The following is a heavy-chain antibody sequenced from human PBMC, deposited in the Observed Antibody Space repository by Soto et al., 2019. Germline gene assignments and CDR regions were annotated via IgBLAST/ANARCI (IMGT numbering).Heavy chain of an antibody. Sequence: EVQLVESGGGLGKPGGSLRLSCAASGFTFSIYSIAGVRQVPGKGLEWVSSISSDSNYIYYADSVKGRFTISRDNAKNSLYLQMNSLSAEDTAVYFCAREAHFYGRSDVFDIWGQGTMVTVSS. V-gene: IGHV3-21*01. CDR3: AREAHFYGRSDVFDI. CDR1: GFTFSIYS. J-gene: IGHJ3*02. D-gene: IGHD3-10*02. CDR2: ISSDSNYI.